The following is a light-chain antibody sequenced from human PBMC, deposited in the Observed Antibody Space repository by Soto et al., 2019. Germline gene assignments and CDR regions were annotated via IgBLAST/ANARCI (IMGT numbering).Light chain of an antibody. Sequence: QSALTQPRSVSGSPGQSVTISCTGTSSDVGGYNYVSWYQQLPGTAPKLLIYDNNKRPSGIPDRFSGSKSGTSATLGITGLQTGDEADYYCGTWDSSLSAHVVFGGGTKLTVL. CDR2: DNN. J-gene: IGLJ2*01. CDR1: SSDVGGYNY. V-gene: IGLV1-51*01. CDR3: GTWDSSLSAHVV.